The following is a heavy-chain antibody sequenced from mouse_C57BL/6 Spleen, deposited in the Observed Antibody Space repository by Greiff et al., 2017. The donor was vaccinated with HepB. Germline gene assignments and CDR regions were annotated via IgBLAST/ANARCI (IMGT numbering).Heavy chain of an antibody. D-gene: IGHD1-1*01. Sequence: EVQLVESGPGLVKPSQSLSLTCSVTGYSITSGYYWNWIRQFPGNKLEWMGYISYDGSNNYNPSLKNRISITRDTSKNQFFLKLNSVTTEDTATYYCAREYGLYAMDYWGQGTSVTVSS. J-gene: IGHJ4*01. CDR1: GYSITSGYY. CDR3: AREYGLYAMDY. V-gene: IGHV3-6*01. CDR2: ISYDGSN.